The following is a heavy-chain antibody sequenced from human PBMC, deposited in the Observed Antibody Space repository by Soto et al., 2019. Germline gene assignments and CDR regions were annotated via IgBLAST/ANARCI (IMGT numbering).Heavy chain of an antibody. D-gene: IGHD3-9*01. CDR2: FDPEDGET. Sequence: ASVKVSCKVSGYTLTELSMHWVRQAPGKGLEWMGGFDPEDGETIYAQKFQGRVTMTEDTSTDTAYMELSSLRSEDTAVYYCATDTPPQFPDILTGPPRRVPHYYMDVWGKGTTVTVSS. V-gene: IGHV1-24*01. CDR3: ATDTPPQFPDILTGPPRRVPHYYMDV. CDR1: GYTLTELS. J-gene: IGHJ6*03.